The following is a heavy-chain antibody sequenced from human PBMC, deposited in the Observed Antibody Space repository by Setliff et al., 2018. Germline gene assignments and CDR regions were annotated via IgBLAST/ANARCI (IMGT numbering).Heavy chain of an antibody. J-gene: IGHJ4*02. V-gene: IGHV1-8*02. D-gene: IGHD4-17*01. CDR1: GYNFTNYD. CDR3: ARGLSIAVLPTAPNNGDYILNDY. CDR2: MNPTTGNT. Sequence: GASVKVSCKASGYNFTNYDVNWVRQATGQGLEWLGWMNPTTGNTGYAQKIQGRVTMTRDTSRSTAYMEFSSLRSEDTAVYYCARGLSIAVLPTAPNNGDYILNDYWGQGTLVTVSS.